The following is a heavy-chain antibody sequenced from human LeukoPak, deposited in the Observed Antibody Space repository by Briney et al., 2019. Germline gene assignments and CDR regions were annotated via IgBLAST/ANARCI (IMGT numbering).Heavy chain of an antibody. CDR3: AGRAAAATSITYHYFDV. D-gene: IGHD6-13*01. Sequence: SETLSLTCTVSSGSISSYYWSWIRQSPGMGLEWIAYIHTNGNTNYNPSLKSRVTISLDTSKNQFSLKLSSVTAADTAVYYCAGRAAAATSITYHYFDVWGRGTLVTVSS. V-gene: IGHV4-4*09. CDR2: IHTNGNT. J-gene: IGHJ2*01. CDR1: SGSISSYY.